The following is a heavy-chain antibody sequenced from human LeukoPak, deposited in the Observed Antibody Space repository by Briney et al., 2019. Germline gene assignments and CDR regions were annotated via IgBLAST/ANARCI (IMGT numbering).Heavy chain of an antibody. V-gene: IGHV3-30*04. CDR3: ARSTTHPYYNYMDV. Sequence: GGSLRLSCAASGFTFSSYAMHWVRQAPGKGLEGVAVISYDGSNKYYADSVKGRFTISRDNSKNTLYLQMNSLRVEDTAVYYCARSTTHPYYNYMDVWGKGTTVTLSS. CDR2: ISYDGSNK. CDR1: GFTFSSYA. D-gene: IGHD4-17*01. J-gene: IGHJ6*03.